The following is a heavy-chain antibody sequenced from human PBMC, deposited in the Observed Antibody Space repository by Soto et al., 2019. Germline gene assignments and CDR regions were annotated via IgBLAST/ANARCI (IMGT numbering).Heavy chain of an antibody. V-gene: IGHV1-18*04. J-gene: IGHJ4*02. CDR1: GYTFISHA. CDR2: ITVSSGNT. D-gene: IGHD1-26*01. Sequence: QVQLVQSGPGVKKPGASVKVSCKASGYTFISHAIAWVRQAPGQGLEWMGWITVSSGNTHYASNLQGRVTMTTDSSATTASIELWGLRSDDAGVYYCARPATYGRYYYVDHWGQGTPVTVSS. CDR3: ARPATYGRYYYVDH.